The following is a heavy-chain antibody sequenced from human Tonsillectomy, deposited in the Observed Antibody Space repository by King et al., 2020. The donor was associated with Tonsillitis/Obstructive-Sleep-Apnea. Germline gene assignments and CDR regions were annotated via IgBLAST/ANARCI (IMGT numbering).Heavy chain of an antibody. Sequence: QLVQSGGGVVQPGRSRRLSCVASGVTFRHYAMHWVRQSPGKGLEWAALISYDGSDKYYADSVKGRFTVSRENSKNTLYLQMNFLRPEDTAVYYCARGEMATISPAFDIWGQGTMVTVSS. D-gene: IGHD5-24*01. CDR2: ISYDGSDK. CDR1: GVTFRHYA. CDR3: ARGEMATISPAFDI. J-gene: IGHJ3*02. V-gene: IGHV3-30*04.